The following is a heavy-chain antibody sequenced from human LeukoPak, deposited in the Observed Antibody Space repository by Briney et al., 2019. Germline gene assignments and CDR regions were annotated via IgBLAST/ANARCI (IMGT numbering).Heavy chain of an antibody. CDR1: GHTFTGYY. D-gene: IGHD1-26*01. J-gene: IGHJ3*02. CDR3: ARASGRYSDAFDI. CDR2: INPNSGGT. V-gene: IGHV1-2*02. Sequence: GASVKVSCKASGHTFTGYYMHWVRQAPGQGLEWMGWINPNSGGTNYAQNFQGRVTMTRDTSISTAYMELSRLRSDDTALYYCARASGRYSDAFDIWGQGTMVTVSS.